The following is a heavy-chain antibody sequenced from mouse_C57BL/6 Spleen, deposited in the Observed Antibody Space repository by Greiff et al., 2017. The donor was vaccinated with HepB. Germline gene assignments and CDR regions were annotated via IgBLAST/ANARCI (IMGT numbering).Heavy chain of an antibody. J-gene: IGHJ2*01. Sequence: QVQLKQSGAELVKPGASVKISCKASGYAFSSYWMNWVKQRPGKGLEWIGQIYPGDGDTNYNGKFKGKATLTADTSSSTAYMQLSSLTSEDSAVYFCARLGYGSSSCDYWGQGTTLTVSS. CDR2: IYPGDGDT. V-gene: IGHV1-80*01. CDR1: GYAFSSYW. D-gene: IGHD1-1*01. CDR3: ARLGYGSSSCDY.